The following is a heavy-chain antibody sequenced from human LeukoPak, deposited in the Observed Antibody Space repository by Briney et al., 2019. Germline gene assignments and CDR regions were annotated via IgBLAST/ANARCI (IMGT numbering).Heavy chain of an antibody. V-gene: IGHV3-30-3*01. D-gene: IGHD1-26*01. CDR2: ISYDGSNK. CDR1: GFTFSSYA. CDR3: ARDHLGVGAKSPAFDI. Sequence: GGSLRLSCAASGFTFSSYAMHWVRQAPGKGLEWVAVISYDGSNKYYADSVKGRFTISRDNSKNTLNLQNNSLRAEDTAVYYCARDHLGVGAKSPAFDIWGQGTMVTVSS. J-gene: IGHJ3*02.